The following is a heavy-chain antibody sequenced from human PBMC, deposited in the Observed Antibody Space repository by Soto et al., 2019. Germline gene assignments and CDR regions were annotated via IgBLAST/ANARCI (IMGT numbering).Heavy chain of an antibody. CDR2: IYHSGST. V-gene: IGHV4-4*02. D-gene: IGHD2-2*01. Sequence: TLSLTCAVSGGSISSSNWWSWVRQPPGKGLEWIGEIYHSGSTNYNPSLKSRVTISVDKSKNQFSLKLSSVTAADTAVYYCATSGPPDYYYGMDVWGQGTTVTVSS. CDR1: GGSISSSNW. CDR3: ATSGPPDYYYGMDV. J-gene: IGHJ6*02.